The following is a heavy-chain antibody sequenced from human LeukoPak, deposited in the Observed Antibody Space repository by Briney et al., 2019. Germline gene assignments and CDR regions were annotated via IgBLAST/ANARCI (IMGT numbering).Heavy chain of an antibody. V-gene: IGHV4-34*01. CDR3: ARLLYGSGSYSNIFDS. D-gene: IGHD3-10*01. CDR2: INHSGST. J-gene: IGHJ4*02. Sequence: WETLSLTCAVYGGSFSGYYWSWIRQPPGKGLEWIGEINHSGSTNYNPSLKSRVTISVDTSKNQFSLKLSSVTAADTAVYYCARLLYGSGSYSNIFDSWGQGTLVTVSS. CDR1: GGSFSGYY.